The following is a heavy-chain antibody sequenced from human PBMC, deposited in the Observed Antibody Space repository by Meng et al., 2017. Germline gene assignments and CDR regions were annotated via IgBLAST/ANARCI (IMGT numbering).Heavy chain of an antibody. CDR3: ARVGYCSSTSCHQIDY. J-gene: IGHJ4*02. CDR2: ISAYNGNT. D-gene: IGHD2-2*01. Sequence: VPPVQSAAEVKKPLSSLKFSFQASAATFSSYAISWLRQAPAPGLAWMGGISAYNGNTNYAQKLQGRVTMTTDTSTSTAYMELRSLRSDDTAVYYCARVGYCSSTSCHQIDYWGQGTLVTVSS. CDR1: AATFSSYA. V-gene: IGHV1-18*01.